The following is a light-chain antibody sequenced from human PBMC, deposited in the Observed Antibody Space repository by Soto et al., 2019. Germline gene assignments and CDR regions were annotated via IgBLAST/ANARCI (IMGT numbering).Light chain of an antibody. CDR3: QQSYSTPIT. J-gene: IGKJ5*01. CDR1: HNIDSW. Sequence: DIQMTQSPSTLSASVVDRVTITCRPSHNIDSWLAWYQQKPGKAPRLLIHGASTLESGVPSRFSGSGSGTDFTLTISSLQPEDFATYYCQQSYSTPITFGQGTRLEIK. V-gene: IGKV1-5*01. CDR2: GAS.